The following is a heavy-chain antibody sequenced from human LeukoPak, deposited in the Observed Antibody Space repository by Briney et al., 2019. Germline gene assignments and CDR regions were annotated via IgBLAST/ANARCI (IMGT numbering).Heavy chain of an antibody. CDR1: GYTFSSYA. Sequence: GASVKVSCKASGYTFSSYAMHWVRQAPGQRLEWMGWINAGNGNTKYSQKFRDRITITRDTSATTAYMELSSLKSEDTAVYYCTREQWLGSFYFYYYGLDLWGQGTTVTVSS. J-gene: IGHJ6*02. D-gene: IGHD6-19*01. CDR2: INAGNGNT. CDR3: TREQWLGSFYFYYYGLDL. V-gene: IGHV1-3*01.